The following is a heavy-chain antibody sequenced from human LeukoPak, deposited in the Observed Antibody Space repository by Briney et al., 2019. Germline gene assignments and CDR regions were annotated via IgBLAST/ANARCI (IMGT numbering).Heavy chain of an antibody. J-gene: IGHJ4*02. D-gene: IGHD3-16*01. CDR1: GFTVTVNY. CDR3: AADFYTSYHLGY. CDR2: IYKSGTI. V-gene: IGHV3-66*01. Sequence: GGSLRLSCAVSGFTVTVNYMSWVRQAPGKGLEWVSIIYKSGTISYADSVKGRFIISRDSSTNTLSLQMTSLRAEDTAAYYCAADFYTSYHLGYWGQGTLVTVSS.